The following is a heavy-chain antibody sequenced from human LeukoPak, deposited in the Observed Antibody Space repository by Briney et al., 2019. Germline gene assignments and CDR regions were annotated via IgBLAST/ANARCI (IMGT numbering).Heavy chain of an antibody. V-gene: IGHV3-7*01. Sequence: GGSLRLSCVFSGFTFSNYWMKWVRQAPGKGLEWVASINEDGSGKYSMDSVKDRVTISRDNAKNSLDLKINSLPVEHTAIYYCVRDDGDVWGKGTTVTVSS. CDR1: GFTFSNYW. CDR2: INEDGSGK. CDR3: VRDDGDV. J-gene: IGHJ6*04.